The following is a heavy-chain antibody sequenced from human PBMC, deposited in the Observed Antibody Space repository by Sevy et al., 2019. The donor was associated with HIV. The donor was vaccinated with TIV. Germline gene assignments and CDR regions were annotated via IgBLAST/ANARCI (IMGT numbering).Heavy chain of an antibody. CDR3: ATTKDYYDSSGYLFDY. Sequence: ASLKVSCKVSGYTLTELSMHWVRQAPGKGLEWMGTFDPEDDETIYAQKFQGRVTMTEDTSTDTAYMELSSLRSEDTAVYYCATTKDYYDSSGYLFDYWGQGTLVTVSS. CDR2: FDPEDDET. J-gene: IGHJ4*02. V-gene: IGHV1-24*01. CDR1: GYTLTELS. D-gene: IGHD3-22*01.